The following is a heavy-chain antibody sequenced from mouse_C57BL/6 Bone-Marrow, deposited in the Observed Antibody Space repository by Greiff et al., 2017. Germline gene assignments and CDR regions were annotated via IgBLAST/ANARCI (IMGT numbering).Heavy chain of an antibody. V-gene: IGHV14-4*01. CDR1: GFNIKDAY. CDR2: IDPETGDT. CDR3: TLYYYGSSLDYAMDY. D-gene: IGHD1-1*01. J-gene: IGHJ4*01. Sequence: VQLQQSGAELVRPGASVKLSCTASGFNIKDAYMHWVKQRPEQGLEWIGWIDPETGDTEYASKFQGKATITADTSSNTAYLQLSSLTSEDTAVYYCTLYYYGSSLDYAMDYWGQGTSVTVSS.